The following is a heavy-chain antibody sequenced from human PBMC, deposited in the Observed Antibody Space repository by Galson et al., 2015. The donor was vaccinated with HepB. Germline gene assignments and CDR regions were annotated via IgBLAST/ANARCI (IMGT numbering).Heavy chain of an antibody. CDR1: GFTFSSYA. D-gene: IGHD6-13*01. V-gene: IGHV3-23*01. Sequence: SLRLSCAASGFTFSSYAMSWVRQAPGQGLEWVSAISGSGGSTYYADSVKGRFTISRDNSKNTLYLQMNSLRAEDTAVYYCAKPINYSSWYFGVRYYYGMDVWGQGTTVTVSS. J-gene: IGHJ6*02. CDR2: ISGSGGST. CDR3: AKPINYSSWYFGVRYYYGMDV.